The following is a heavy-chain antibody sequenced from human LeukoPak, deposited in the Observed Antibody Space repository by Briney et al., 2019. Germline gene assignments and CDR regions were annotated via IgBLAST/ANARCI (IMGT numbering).Heavy chain of an antibody. V-gene: IGHV3-48*01. D-gene: IGHD3-10*01. Sequence: GGSLRLSCAASGFTFSSDSMNWVRQAPGKGLEWVSYISSSGSTIYYADSVKGRFTISRDNAKNSLYLQMNSLRAEDAAVYYCARGYGSERKYFQHWGQGTLVTVSS. J-gene: IGHJ1*01. CDR2: ISSSGSTI. CDR3: ARGYGSERKYFQH. CDR1: GFTFSSDS.